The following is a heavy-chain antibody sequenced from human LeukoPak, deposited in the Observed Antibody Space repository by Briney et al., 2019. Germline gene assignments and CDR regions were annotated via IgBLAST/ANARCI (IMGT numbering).Heavy chain of an antibody. V-gene: IGHV4-39*01. D-gene: IGHD2-2*01. Sequence: ASETLSLTCTVSGGSISSSSYYWGWIRQPPGKGLEWIGSIYYSGSTYYNPSLKSRVTISVDTSKNQFSLKLSSVTAADTAVYYCASLGYCSSTSCYASYYYYGMDVWGQGTTVTVSS. CDR3: ASLGYCSSTSCYASYYYYGMDV. CDR1: GGSISSSSYY. J-gene: IGHJ6*02. CDR2: IYYSGST.